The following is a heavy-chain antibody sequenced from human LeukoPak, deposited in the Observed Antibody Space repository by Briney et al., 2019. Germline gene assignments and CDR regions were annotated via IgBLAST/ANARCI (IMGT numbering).Heavy chain of an antibody. J-gene: IGHJ5*02. V-gene: IGHV1-18*01. D-gene: IGHD3-22*01. Sequence: ASVKVSCKASGYTFTSYGISWVRQAPGQGLEWMGWISAYNGNTNYAQKLQGRVTMTTDTSTSTAYMELRSLRSDDTAVYYCARDLGEGIYYYDSSGYYLAWGQRTLVTVSS. CDR2: ISAYNGNT. CDR3: ARDLGEGIYYYDSSGYYLA. CDR1: GYTFTSYG.